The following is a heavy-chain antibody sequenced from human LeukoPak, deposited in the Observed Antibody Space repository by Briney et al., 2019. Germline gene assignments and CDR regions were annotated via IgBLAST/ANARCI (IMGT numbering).Heavy chain of an antibody. CDR1: GYTFTGYY. J-gene: IGHJ6*02. Sequence: ASVKVSCKASGYTFTGYYIHWVRQAPGQGLEWMGWINPSSSATSYAQKFQGRVTMTRDTSISTACMELSRLRSDDTAVYYCARDGLSGGMDVWGQGTTVTVSS. V-gene: IGHV1-2*02. D-gene: IGHD2/OR15-2a*01. CDR2: INPSSSAT. CDR3: ARDGLSGGMDV.